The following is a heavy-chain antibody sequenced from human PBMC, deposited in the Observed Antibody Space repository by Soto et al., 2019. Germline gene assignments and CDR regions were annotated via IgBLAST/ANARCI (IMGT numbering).Heavy chain of an antibody. V-gene: IGHV1-58*01. CDR1: GFTFTSSA. CDR2: IVVGSGNT. J-gene: IGHJ4*02. Sequence: GASVKVSCKASGFTFTSSAVQWVRQARGQRLEWIGWIVVGSGNTNYAQKFQERVTITRDMSTSTAYMELSSLRSEDTAVYYCARDPEVGAENSAVDYWGQGTLVTVSS. CDR3: ARDPEVGAENSAVDY. D-gene: IGHD1-26*01.